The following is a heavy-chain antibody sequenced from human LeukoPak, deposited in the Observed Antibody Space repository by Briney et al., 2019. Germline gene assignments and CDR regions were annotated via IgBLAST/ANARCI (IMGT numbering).Heavy chain of an antibody. V-gene: IGHV3-30*18. CDR3: AKDSSIAAAGPFDY. J-gene: IGHJ4*02. Sequence: GSLRLSCAASGFTFSSYGLHWVRQAPGKGLEWVAVISYDGSNKYYADSVKGRFTISRGNSKNTLYLQMNNLRAEDTAVYYCAKDSSIAAAGPFDYWGQGTLVTVSS. D-gene: IGHD6-13*01. CDR1: GFTFSSYG. CDR2: ISYDGSNK.